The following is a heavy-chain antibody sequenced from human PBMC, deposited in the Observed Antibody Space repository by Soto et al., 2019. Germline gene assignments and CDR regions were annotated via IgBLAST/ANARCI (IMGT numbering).Heavy chain of an antibody. CDR2: ISSSASFT. V-gene: IGHV3-11*05. J-gene: IGHJ3*01. CDR3: VRGGGTYYVDM. Sequence: QVQLVESGGGLVKPGGSLRLSCTASGFTLSDYYMSWIRQAPGKGLECISYISSSASFTNNADSVKGRFTISRDNANNSLYLQMNSLRVEDTAVYYCVRGGGTYYVDMWGQGTMVTVSS. CDR1: GFTLSDYY. D-gene: IGHD1-26*01.